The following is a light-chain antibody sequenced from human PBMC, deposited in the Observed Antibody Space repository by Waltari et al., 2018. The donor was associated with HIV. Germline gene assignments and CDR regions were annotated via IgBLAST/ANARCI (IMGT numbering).Light chain of an antibody. Sequence: DIQMTQSPATLSASVGDRVTLPCRASQNIDSWLAWYQQNPRQAPRLLIHTASSLEEGVPPRFSGTGSGTDFDLTITSLQPDDFATYYCQHYATDFYSFGQGTRLEI. CDR1: QNIDSW. CDR3: QHYATDFYS. V-gene: IGKV1-5*03. CDR2: TAS. J-gene: IGKJ2*01.